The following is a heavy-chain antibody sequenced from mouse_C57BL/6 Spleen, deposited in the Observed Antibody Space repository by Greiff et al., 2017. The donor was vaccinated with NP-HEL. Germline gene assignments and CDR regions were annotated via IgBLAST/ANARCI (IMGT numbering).Heavy chain of an antibody. J-gene: IGHJ3*01. Sequence: QVQLQQPGAELVMPGASVKLSCKASGYTFTSYWMHWVKQRPGQGLEWIGEIDPSDSYTNYNQKFKGKSTLTVDKSSSTAYMQLSSLTSEDSAVYYCARGGAYYGNYQFAYWGQGTLVTVSA. CDR1: GYTFTSYW. V-gene: IGHV1-69*01. D-gene: IGHD2-10*01. CDR2: IDPSDSYT. CDR3: ARGGAYYGNYQFAY.